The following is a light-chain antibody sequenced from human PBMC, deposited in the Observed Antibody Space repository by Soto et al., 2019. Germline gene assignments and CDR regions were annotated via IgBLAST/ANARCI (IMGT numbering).Light chain of an antibody. V-gene: IGKV3-11*01. J-gene: IGKJ4*01. Sequence: EIVLTQSPATLSLSPGERATLSCRASQSVNSYLAWYQQKPGQAPRLLIYDASNRATGIPARFSGSGSGTDFTLTINSLEPEDFAVYYCQQRSNWLLTFGGGTKVEIK. CDR3: QQRSNWLLT. CDR2: DAS. CDR1: QSVNSY.